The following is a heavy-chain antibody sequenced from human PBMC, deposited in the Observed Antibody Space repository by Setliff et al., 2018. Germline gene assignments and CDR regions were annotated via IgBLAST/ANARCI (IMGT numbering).Heavy chain of an antibody. CDR3: SRGRRGSTWTSDS. CDR2: INPHNEGT. J-gene: IGHJ4*02. Sequence: GASVKVSCKSSGYSFTDYYIHWVRQAPGQGLEWMGWINPHNEGTTFAQKFQDRVTATTDTSITTAYLKLSGRTSDDTAVYYCSRGRRGSTWTSDSWGQGTLVTVSS. D-gene: IGHD2-2*01. CDR1: GYSFTDYY. V-gene: IGHV1-2*02.